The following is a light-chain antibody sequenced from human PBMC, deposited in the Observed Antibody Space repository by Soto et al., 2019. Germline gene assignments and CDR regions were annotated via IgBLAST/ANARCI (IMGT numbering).Light chain of an antibody. J-gene: IGKJ2*01. CDR2: GAS. CDR1: QSVSSSY. CDR3: QQYGNSRYT. V-gene: IGKV3-20*01. Sequence: EIVLTQSPGTLSLSPGERATLSCRASQSVSSSYLAWYQQKPGQAPRLPIYGASSRATGIPDRFSGSGSGTDFTLTISRLEPEDFAVYYCQQYGNSRYTFGQGTKLEIK.